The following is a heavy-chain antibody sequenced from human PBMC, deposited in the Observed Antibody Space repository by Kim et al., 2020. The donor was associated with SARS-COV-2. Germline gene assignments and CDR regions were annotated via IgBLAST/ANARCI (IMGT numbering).Heavy chain of an antibody. CDR3: ARDPHRGGDYDY. V-gene: IGHV3-7*03. Sequence: KYYLGSVEGRFTLARDNAKNSLFLQMNSLRAEDTAVYYCARDPHRGGDYDYWGQGTLVTVSS. D-gene: IGHD4-17*01. J-gene: IGHJ4*02. CDR2: K.